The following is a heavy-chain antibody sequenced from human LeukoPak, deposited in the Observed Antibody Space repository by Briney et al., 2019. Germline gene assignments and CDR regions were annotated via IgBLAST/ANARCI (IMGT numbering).Heavy chain of an antibody. V-gene: IGHV4-4*07. J-gene: IGHJ5*02. D-gene: IGHD3-3*01. CDR1: GGSISSYY. CDR3: ARDVHDFWSGSEGWFDP. CDR2: IYTSGST. Sequence: SETLSLTCTVSGGSISSYYWSWIRQPAGKGLEWIGRIYTSGSTNYNPSLKSRVTMSVDTSKNQFSLKLSSVTAADTAVYYCARDVHDFWSGSEGWFDPWGQGTLVTASS.